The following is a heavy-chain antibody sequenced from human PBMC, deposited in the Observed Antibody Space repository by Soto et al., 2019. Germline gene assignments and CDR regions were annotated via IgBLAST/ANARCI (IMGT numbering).Heavy chain of an antibody. V-gene: IGHV4-59*01. CDR1: GGSISSYY. CDR3: ARGAEQWLPKYYYYGMDV. Sequence: KPSETLSLTCTVSGGSISSYYWSWIRQPPGKGLEWIGYTYYSGSTNYNPSLKSRVTISVDTSKNQFSLKLSSVTAADTAVYYCARGAEQWLPKYYYYGMDVWGQGTTVTVSS. J-gene: IGHJ6*02. D-gene: IGHD6-19*01. CDR2: TYYSGST.